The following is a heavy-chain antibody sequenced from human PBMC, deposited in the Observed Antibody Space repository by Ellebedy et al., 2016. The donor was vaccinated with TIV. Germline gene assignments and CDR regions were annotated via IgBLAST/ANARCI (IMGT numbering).Heavy chain of an antibody. D-gene: IGHD3-3*01. CDR3: ARDWRFLQLDLGY. CDR2: ISGSSSYI. J-gene: IGHJ4*02. CDR1: GFTFSSYT. Sequence: GESLKISCAASGFTFSSYTINWVRQAPGKGLEWVSSISGSSSYIYYADSVKGRFTVSRDNSKNTVSLQMDRLGVEDTAVYYCARDWRFLQLDLGYWGPGTLVTVSS. V-gene: IGHV3-21*01.